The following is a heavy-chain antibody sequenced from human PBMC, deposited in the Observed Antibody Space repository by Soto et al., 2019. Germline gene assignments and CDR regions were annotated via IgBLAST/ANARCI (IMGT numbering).Heavy chain of an antibody. V-gene: IGHV4-38-2*01. CDR3: VGYTASHNWFVP. Sequence: PSETLSLTCAVSGSSVSDGFYWAWIRQSPGQGLEWIGSIFTSGRTYYNPSLKSRVTISVDTSKNQFSLDLTSVTAADTARYLCVGYTASHNWFVPWGQGTLVTVSS. CDR1: GSSVSDGFY. D-gene: IGHD6-13*01. CDR2: IFTSGRT. J-gene: IGHJ5*02.